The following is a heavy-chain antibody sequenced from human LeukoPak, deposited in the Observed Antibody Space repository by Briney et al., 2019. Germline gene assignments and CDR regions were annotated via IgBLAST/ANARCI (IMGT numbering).Heavy chain of an antibody. D-gene: IGHD3-10*01. CDR3: ARDRDYYGSELYGY. CDR1: GYTFTGYY. V-gene: IGHV1-2*02. Sequence: ASVKVSCKASGYTFTGYYMHWVRQAPGQGLEWMGWINPNSGGTNYAQKFQGRVTMTRDTSISTAYMELSRLRSDDTAVYYCARDRDYYGSELYGYRGQGTLVTVSS. CDR2: INPNSGGT. J-gene: IGHJ4*02.